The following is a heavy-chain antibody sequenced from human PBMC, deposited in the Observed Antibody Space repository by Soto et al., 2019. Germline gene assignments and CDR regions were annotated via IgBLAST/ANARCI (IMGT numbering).Heavy chain of an antibody. V-gene: IGHV3-48*03. CDR2: XXSXXRXX. CDR1: GFTFSAYD. D-gene: IGHD4-17*01. CDR3: AREYRVAVRGPFDS. J-gene: IGHJ4*02. Sequence: GGSLRLSCAGSGFTFSAYDMNWVRQTPGKGLEWXSYXXSXXRXXXXXDXXXGRFTISRDDARNSLRLQMNSLRVEDTALYFCAREYRVAVRGPFDSWGQGTLVTASS.